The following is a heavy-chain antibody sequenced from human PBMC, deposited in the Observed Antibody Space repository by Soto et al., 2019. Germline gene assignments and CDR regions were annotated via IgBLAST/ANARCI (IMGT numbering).Heavy chain of an antibody. Sequence: QVQLMESGGGVVQPGRSLRLSCAASGFTFSSYSIHWVRQAPGKGLEWVAVISYDGSDKYYADPVKGRFTISRDNSKNTLLLQMNSLRPEDTAVYYCARAFYSSASAAWFDPWGQGTLVTVSS. V-gene: IGHV3-30-3*01. J-gene: IGHJ5*02. D-gene: IGHD3-22*01. CDR3: ARAFYSSASAAWFDP. CDR1: GFTFSSYS. CDR2: ISYDGSDK.